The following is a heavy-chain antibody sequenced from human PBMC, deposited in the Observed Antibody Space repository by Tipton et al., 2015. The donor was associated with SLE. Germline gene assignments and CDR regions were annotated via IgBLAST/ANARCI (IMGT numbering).Heavy chain of an antibody. CDR1: GGSFSDYF. D-gene: IGHD3-16*01. Sequence: TLSLTCAVYGGSFSDYFWTWIRQPPGKGLEWIGEINHSGSTNYNPSLKSRVTISVDTTKNQFSLNLSSVTAADTAVYYCTGEWQQVVGVAYWGLGALVTVSS. CDR2: INHSGST. V-gene: IGHV4-34*01. J-gene: IGHJ4*02. CDR3: TGEWQQVVGVAY.